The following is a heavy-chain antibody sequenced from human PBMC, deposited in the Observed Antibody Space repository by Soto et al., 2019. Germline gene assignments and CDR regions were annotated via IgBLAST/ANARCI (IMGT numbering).Heavy chain of an antibody. V-gene: IGHV3-21*06. CDR1: GFTFTRYS. CDR2: ISSTTNYI. CDR3: ARESEDLTSNFDY. J-gene: IGHJ4*02. Sequence: WSLRLSCAASGFTFTRYSMNWVRQAPGKGLEWVSSISSTTNYIYYGDSMKGRFTISSDNAKNSLYLEMNSLRAEDTAVYYCARESEDLTSNFDYWGQGTLVTVSS.